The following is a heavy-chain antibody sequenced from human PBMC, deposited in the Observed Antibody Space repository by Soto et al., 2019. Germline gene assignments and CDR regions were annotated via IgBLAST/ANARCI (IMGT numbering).Heavy chain of an antibody. J-gene: IGHJ4*02. Sequence: QVQVVESGGGVVQPGRSLRLSCAASGFTFRTYAMHWVRQAPGKGLEWVAVISHDGSNIDYGDSVKGRFTISRDNSKSTLSLQMNSLRPEDTGVYYCAKDAGSTEYFFASWGQGTLVSVSS. CDR2: ISHDGSNI. CDR3: AKDAGSTEYFFAS. V-gene: IGHV3-30*18. CDR1: GFTFRTYA.